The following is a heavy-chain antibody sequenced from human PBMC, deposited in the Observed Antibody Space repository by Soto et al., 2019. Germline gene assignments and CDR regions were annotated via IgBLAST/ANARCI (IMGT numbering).Heavy chain of an antibody. Sequence: QVQLQESGPGLVKPSQTLSLTCTVSGGSIRNSGYYWSWIRQLPGKGLEWIGFISYSGSTDYAPSLTDSVTMSVDTSKNQFSLNMSSVTAADTAVYYCGRDAVTKRDFYYYGMDVWGRGTTVTVSS. V-gene: IGHV4-31*03. J-gene: IGHJ6*02. CDR1: GGSIRNSGYY. CDR3: GRDAVTKRDFYYYGMDV. D-gene: IGHD4-4*01. CDR2: ISYSGST.